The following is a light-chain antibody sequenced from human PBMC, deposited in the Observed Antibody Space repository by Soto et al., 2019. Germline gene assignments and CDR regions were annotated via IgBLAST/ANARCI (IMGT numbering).Light chain of an antibody. CDR3: QQSYRTPPT. Sequence: DIQMTQSPSSLSASVGDRVTITCRASQSIDSYLNWYQQKPGKAPKLLIYAASSLQSGVPSRFSGSGSGTDFTLNISSLQAVDFASYYCQQSYRTPPTFGQGTKLEIK. CDR2: AAS. V-gene: IGKV1-39*01. CDR1: QSIDSY. J-gene: IGKJ2*01.